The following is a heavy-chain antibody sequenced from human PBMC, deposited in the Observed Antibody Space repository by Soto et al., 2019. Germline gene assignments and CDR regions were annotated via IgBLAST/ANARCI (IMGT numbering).Heavy chain of an antibody. CDR2: IWYDGSNQ. CDR3: AGSIN. CDR1: GFPFSSYG. V-gene: IGHV3-33*01. J-gene: IGHJ4*02. Sequence: PGGSLRLSCTASGFPFSSYGMHWGRQAPGKGLEWVAVIWYDGSNQDYADSVKGRFTISRDNSKNTLYLQMNSLRADDTAVYYCAGSINWGQGTLVTVSS.